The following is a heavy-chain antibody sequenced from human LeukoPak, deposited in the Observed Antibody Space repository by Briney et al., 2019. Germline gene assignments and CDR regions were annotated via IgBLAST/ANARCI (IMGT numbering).Heavy chain of an antibody. J-gene: IGHJ2*01. CDR2: LYSGSDS. CDR1: GFTFSTNY. D-gene: IGHD3-10*01. CDR3: ARVGDHFHWYLDL. Sequence: GASLRLSCAASGFTFSTNYMNWVRQAPGKGLERVSILYSGSDSYYADSVKGRFTISRDSSKNILSLQMNNLRAEDTAVYYCARVGDHFHWYLDLWGRGTLVTVSS. V-gene: IGHV3-53*01.